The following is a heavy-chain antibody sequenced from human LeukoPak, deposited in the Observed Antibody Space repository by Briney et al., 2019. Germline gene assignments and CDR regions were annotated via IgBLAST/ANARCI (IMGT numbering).Heavy chain of an antibody. D-gene: IGHD2-2*01. J-gene: IGHJ3*02. CDR1: GYTFTGYY. CDR2: INPNSGGT. CDR3: ARVPDCSSTSCYDSSAFDI. Sequence: ASVKVSCKASGYTFTGYYMHWVRQAPGQGLEWMGWINPNSGGTNYAQKFQGWVTMTRDTSISTAYMELSRLRSDDTAVYYCARVPDCSSTSCYDSSAFDIWGQGTMVTVSS. V-gene: IGHV1-2*04.